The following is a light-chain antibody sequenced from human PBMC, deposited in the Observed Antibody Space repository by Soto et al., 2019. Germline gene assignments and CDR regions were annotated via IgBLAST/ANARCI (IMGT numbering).Light chain of an antibody. Sequence: EIAVTQSPATQSVSPGERATLSCRASQNVNTNLAWYQQKPGQAPRLLIYGASTRATGIPARFSGSGSGTEFTLTISSLQSEDFAVYYCQQYNTLNTFGQGTKLEIK. CDR2: GAS. J-gene: IGKJ2*01. CDR3: QQYNTLNT. V-gene: IGKV3-15*01. CDR1: QNVNTN.